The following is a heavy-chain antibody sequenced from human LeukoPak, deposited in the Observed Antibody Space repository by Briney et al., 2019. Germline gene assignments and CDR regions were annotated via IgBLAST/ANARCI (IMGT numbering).Heavy chain of an antibody. J-gene: IGHJ3*02. D-gene: IGHD2-15*01. V-gene: IGHV3-23*01. Sequence: GGSLRLSCAASGFTFSSYAMSWVRQAPGKGLEWVSAISGSGGSTYYADSVKGRFTISRDNSKNTLYLQMNSLRAEDTAVYYCARYCSGGSCYSYRHDAFDIWGQGTVVTVSS. CDR3: ARYCSGGSCYSYRHDAFDI. CDR1: GFTFSSYA. CDR2: ISGSGGST.